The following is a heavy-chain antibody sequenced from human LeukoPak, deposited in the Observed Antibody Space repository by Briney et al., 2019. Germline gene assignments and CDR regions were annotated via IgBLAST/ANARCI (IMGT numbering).Heavy chain of an antibody. D-gene: IGHD3-10*01. Sequence: ASVKVSCKASGYTFTGYYMHWVRQAPGQGLEWMGWINPNSGGTNYAQEFQGRVTMTRDTSISTAYMELSRLRSDDTAVYYCARAPYGSGTMDVWGKGTTVTVSS. CDR3: ARAPYGSGTMDV. CDR2: INPNSGGT. V-gene: IGHV1-2*02. J-gene: IGHJ6*03. CDR1: GYTFTGYY.